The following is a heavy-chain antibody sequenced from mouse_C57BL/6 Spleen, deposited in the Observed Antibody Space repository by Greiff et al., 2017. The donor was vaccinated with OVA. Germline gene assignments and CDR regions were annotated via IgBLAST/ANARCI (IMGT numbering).Heavy chain of an antibody. CDR2: ISSGGSYT. V-gene: IGHV5-6*01. CDR3: ARRFGNYEYYDV. CDR1: GFTFSSYG. D-gene: IGHD2-1*01. J-gene: IGHJ1*03. Sequence: EVQRVESGGDLVKPGGSLKLSCAASGFTFSSYGMSWVRQTPDKRLEWVATISSGGSYTYYPDSVKGRFTISRDNAKNTLYLQMSSLKSEDTAMYYCARRFGNYEYYDVWGTGTTVTVSS.